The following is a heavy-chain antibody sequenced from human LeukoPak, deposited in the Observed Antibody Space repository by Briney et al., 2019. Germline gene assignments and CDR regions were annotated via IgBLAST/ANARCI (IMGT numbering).Heavy chain of an antibody. CDR1: GFTFVDYS. D-gene: IGHD3-22*01. CDR2: ISGDSTIT. Sequence: PGGSLRLSCAASGFTFVDYSMHWVRQPPGRGLEWVSLISGDSTITDFADSVKGRFTISRDTRKKTLYLQMNSLRTEDTALYYCAKDGYYDNSGYSWGQGILVTVSS. J-gene: IGHJ4*02. V-gene: IGHV3-43*02. CDR3: AKDGYYDNSGYS.